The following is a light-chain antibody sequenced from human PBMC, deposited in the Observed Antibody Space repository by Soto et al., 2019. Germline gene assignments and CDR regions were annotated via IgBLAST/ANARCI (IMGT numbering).Light chain of an antibody. CDR1: QSVSSD. CDR3: QQYSKWPWT. V-gene: IGKV3-15*01. CDR2: GAS. J-gene: IGKJ1*01. Sequence: EIVMSLSPAALSVSSGERATLSCSACQSVSSDLAWYQQQPGQAPRLLIYGASTRATGIPARFSASGSGTEFTLTISSLQSEDFAVYFCQQYSKWPWTFGEGTKVDI.